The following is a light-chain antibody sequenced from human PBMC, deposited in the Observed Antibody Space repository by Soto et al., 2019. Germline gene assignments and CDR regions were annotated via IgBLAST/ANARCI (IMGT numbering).Light chain of an antibody. V-gene: IGLV2-14*01. Sequence: QSVPTPPASVPGSPGPSITTSRTGTTTDVGGYNSAPWYQQHPGKAPKLMIYDVSDRPSGVSNRFSGSKSGNTASLTISGLQAEDEADYYCSSYTGSSTYVFGPGTKLTVL. CDR3: SSYTGSSTYV. CDR1: TTDVGGYNS. J-gene: IGLJ1*01. CDR2: DVS.